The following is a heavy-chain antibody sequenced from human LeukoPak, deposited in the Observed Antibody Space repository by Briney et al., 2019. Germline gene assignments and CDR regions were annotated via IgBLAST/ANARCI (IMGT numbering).Heavy chain of an antibody. CDR2: ISGTGDNT. J-gene: IGHJ5*02. V-gene: IGHV3-23*01. Sequence: GGSLRPSCAASGLTFNTYAMSWVRQTPEKGLEWVSAISGTGDNTYYADAVKGRFTISRDNSKNTLYLHMNSLRAEDTAVYYCAKHRFGKSDVDWFDPWGQGILVTVSS. CDR1: GLTFNTYA. CDR3: AKHRFGKSDVDWFDP. D-gene: IGHD3-16*01.